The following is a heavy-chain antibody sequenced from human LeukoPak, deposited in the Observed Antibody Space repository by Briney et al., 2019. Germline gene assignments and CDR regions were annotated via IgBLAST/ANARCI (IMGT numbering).Heavy chain of an antibody. D-gene: IGHD2-2*01. J-gene: IGHJ6*02. Sequence: SETLSLTCTVSGGSISSYYGSWIRQPAGKGLEWIGRIYTSGSTNYNPSLKSRVTMSVDTSKNQFSLKLSSVTAADTAVYYCAREDRCSTSCYESYYYYGMDVWGQGTTVTVSS. CDR2: IYTSGST. V-gene: IGHV4-4*07. CDR3: AREDRCSTSCYESYYYYGMDV. CDR1: GGSISSYY.